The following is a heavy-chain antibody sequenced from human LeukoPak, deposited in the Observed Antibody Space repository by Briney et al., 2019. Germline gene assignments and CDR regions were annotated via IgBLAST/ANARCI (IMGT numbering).Heavy chain of an antibody. V-gene: IGHV1-18*04. J-gene: IGHJ4*02. CDR2: ISAYNGDT. CDR3: ARDPAPGTVGADY. D-gene: IGHD1-26*01. CDR1: GYTFTCYY. Sequence: ASVKVSCKASGYTFTCYYMHWVRQAPGQGLEWMGRISAYNGDTNYAQKLQGRVTMTTDTSTSTAYMELRSLRSDDTAVYYCARDPAPGTVGADYWGQGTLVTVSS.